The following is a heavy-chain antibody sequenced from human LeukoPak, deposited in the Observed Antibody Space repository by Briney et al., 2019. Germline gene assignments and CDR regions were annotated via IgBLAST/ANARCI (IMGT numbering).Heavy chain of an antibody. CDR2: IKLDGSEK. CDR3: AREGRCGSTSCYSPNFDY. J-gene: IGHJ4*02. D-gene: IGHD2-2*02. CDR1: GFTFSRYW. Sequence: GGSLRLSCAASGFTFSRYWMSWVRQAPGKGLEWVTNIKLDGSEKYYMDSVRGRFTISRDNAKNSLYLQLNSLRAEDTAVYYCAREGRCGSTSCYSPNFDYWGQGTLVTVSS. V-gene: IGHV3-7*01.